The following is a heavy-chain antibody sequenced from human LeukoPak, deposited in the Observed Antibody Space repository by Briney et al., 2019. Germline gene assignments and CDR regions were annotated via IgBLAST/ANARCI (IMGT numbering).Heavy chain of an antibody. D-gene: IGHD3-16*01. J-gene: IGHJ4*02. V-gene: IGHV3-48*03. CDR1: GFSFSSYE. CDR3: ARPFVWGLATQGLDY. CDR2: IS. Sequence: PGGSLRLSCVASGFSFSSYEMNWVRQAPGKGLEWVSYISAMKGRFTISRDNAENSLYLQMNSLRAKDTAVYYCARPFVWGLATQGLDYWGQGTLVTVSS.